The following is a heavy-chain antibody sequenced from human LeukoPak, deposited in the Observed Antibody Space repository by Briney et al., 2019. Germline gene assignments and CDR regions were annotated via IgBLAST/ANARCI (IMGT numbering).Heavy chain of an antibody. D-gene: IGHD6-13*01. Sequence: GGSLRLSCAASGFTFNSYAMSWVRQAPGKGLEWVSYISSSSSTIYYADSVKGRFTISRDNAKNSLYLQMNSLRAEDTAVYYCARDRSSSWSADYYFDYWGQGTLVTVSS. CDR2: ISSSSSTI. CDR3: ARDRSSSWSADYYFDY. J-gene: IGHJ4*02. V-gene: IGHV3-48*01. CDR1: GFTFNSYA.